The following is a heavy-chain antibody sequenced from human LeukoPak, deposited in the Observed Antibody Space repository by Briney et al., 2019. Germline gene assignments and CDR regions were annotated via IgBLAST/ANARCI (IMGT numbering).Heavy chain of an antibody. CDR1: GFTVSSNY. CDR2: IYSGGST. Sequence: GGSLRLSCAASGFTVSSNYMSWVRQAPGKGLEWVSVIYSGGSTYYADSVKGRFTISRDNSKNTLYLQMNSLRAEDTAVYYCARLAPGYGHFDYWGQGTLVTVSS. D-gene: IGHD5-12*01. J-gene: IGHJ4*02. CDR3: ARLAPGYGHFDY. V-gene: IGHV3-66*04.